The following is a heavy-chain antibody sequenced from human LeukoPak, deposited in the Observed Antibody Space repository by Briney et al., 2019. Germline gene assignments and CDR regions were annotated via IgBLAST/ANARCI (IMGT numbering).Heavy chain of an antibody. CDR1: GFTFDDYA. V-gene: IGHV3-9*01. D-gene: IGHD6-19*01. Sequence: GGSLRLSCAASGFTFDDYAMHWVRQAPGKGLEWVSGISWNSGSIGYADSVKGRFTISRDNAKNSLYLQMNSLRAEDTALYYCAKDSIYSSGSTTNPLNYFDYWGQGTLVTVSS. J-gene: IGHJ4*02. CDR3: AKDSIYSSGSTTNPLNYFDY. CDR2: ISWNSGSI.